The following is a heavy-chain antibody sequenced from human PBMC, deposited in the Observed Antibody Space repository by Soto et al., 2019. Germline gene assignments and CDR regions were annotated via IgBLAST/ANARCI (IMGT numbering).Heavy chain of an antibody. CDR2: MNPNSGNT. Sequence: ALVKLSRKTSGYSLSSDLISRLLMTTKQGLEWMGWMNPNSGNTGYAQKFQGRVTMTRNTSISTAYMELSSLRSEDTAVYYCARGGGITIFGVTVRLDNDAFGIWGQGTMVTVSS. V-gene: IGHV1-8*02. CDR3: ARGGGITIFGVTVRLDNDAFGI. J-gene: IGHJ3*02. D-gene: IGHD3-3*01. CDR1: GYSLSSDL.